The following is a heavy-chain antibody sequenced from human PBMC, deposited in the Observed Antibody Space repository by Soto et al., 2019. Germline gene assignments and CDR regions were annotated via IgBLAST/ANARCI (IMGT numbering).Heavy chain of an antibody. CDR3: AREGGSDIVEMATTYYYYGMDV. CDR1: GGTFSSYA. CDR2: IIPIFGTA. V-gene: IGHV1-69*13. Sequence: SVKVSCKASGGTFSSYAISWVRQAPGQGLEWMGGIIPIFGTANYAQKFQGRVTITADESTSTAYMELSSLRSEDTAVYYCAREGGSDIVEMATTYYYYGMDVWGQGTTVTVSS. J-gene: IGHJ6*02. D-gene: IGHD2-15*01.